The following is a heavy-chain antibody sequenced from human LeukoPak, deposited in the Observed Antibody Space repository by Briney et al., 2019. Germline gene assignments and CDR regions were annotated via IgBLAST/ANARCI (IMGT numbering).Heavy chain of an antibody. CDR3: TTDRDYDSSGYPWSYDAFDI. CDR2: IKSKTDGGTT. J-gene: IGHJ3*02. V-gene: IGHV3-15*01. Sequence: GGSLRLSCAAPGFTFSNAWMSWVRQAPGKGLEWVGRIKSKTDGGTTDYAAPVKGRFTISRDDSKNTLYLQMNSLKTEDTAVYYCTTDRDYDSSGYPWSYDAFDIWGQGTMVTVSS. CDR1: GFTFSNAW. D-gene: IGHD3-22*01.